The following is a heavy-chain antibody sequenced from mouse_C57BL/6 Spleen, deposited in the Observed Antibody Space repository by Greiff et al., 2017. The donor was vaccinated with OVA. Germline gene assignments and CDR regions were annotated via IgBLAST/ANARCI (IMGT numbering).Heavy chain of an antibody. Sequence: VQLQQPGAELVRPGSSVKLSCKASGYTFTSYWMDWVKQRPGQGLEWIGNIYPSDSETHYNQKFKDKATLTVDKSSSTAYMQLSSLTSEDSAVYYCARREYGSSYFDYWGQGTTLTVSS. V-gene: IGHV1-61*01. CDR1: GYTFTSYW. J-gene: IGHJ2*01. CDR2: IYPSDSET. D-gene: IGHD1-1*01. CDR3: ARREYGSSYFDY.